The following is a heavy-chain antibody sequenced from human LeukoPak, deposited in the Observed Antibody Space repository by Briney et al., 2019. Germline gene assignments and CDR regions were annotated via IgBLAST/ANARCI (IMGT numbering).Heavy chain of an antibody. Sequence: ASVKVSCKVSGYTLTELSMHWVRQAPGKGLQWMGGFDPEDGETLYAQQFQGRVTMTEDTSTDTAYMELSSLRSEDTAVYYCARDGSVGARNWGQGTLVTVSS. V-gene: IGHV1-24*01. CDR2: FDPEDGET. CDR1: GYTLTELS. J-gene: IGHJ4*02. D-gene: IGHD1-26*01. CDR3: ARDGSVGARN.